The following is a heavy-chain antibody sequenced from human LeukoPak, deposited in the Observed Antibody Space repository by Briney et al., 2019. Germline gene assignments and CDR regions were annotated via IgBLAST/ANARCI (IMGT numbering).Heavy chain of an antibody. J-gene: IGHJ6*02. CDR2: INHSGST. D-gene: IGHD6-19*01. Sequence: SETLSLTCAVYGGSFSGYYWSWIRQPPGKGLEWIGEINHSGSTNYNPSLKSRVTISVDTSKNQSSLKLSSVTAADTAVYYCARGRSGWYAYYYYYGMDVWGQGTTVTVSS. V-gene: IGHV4-34*01. CDR3: ARGRSGWYAYYYYYGMDV. CDR1: GGSFSGYY.